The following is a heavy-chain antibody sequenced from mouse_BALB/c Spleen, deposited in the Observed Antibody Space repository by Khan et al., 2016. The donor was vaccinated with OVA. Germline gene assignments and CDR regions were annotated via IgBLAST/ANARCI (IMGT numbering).Heavy chain of an antibody. Sequence: EVELVESGGDFVRPGGSLKLSCAASGFTFSTYGMSWVRQTPDKRLEWVATINTGGAYTYYPDTVKGRFTISRDNAKNTMYLQLSSLTSEDTAIYYCARLAYYYNSEGFAYWGRGTLVTVSA. J-gene: IGHJ3*01. CDR1: GFTFSTYG. CDR2: INTGGAYT. V-gene: IGHV5-6*01. CDR3: ARLAYYYNSEGFAY. D-gene: IGHD1-1*01.